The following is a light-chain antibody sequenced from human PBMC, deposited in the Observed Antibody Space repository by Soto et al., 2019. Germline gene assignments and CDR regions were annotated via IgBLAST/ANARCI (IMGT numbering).Light chain of an antibody. Sequence: PDSXXLSLXERAXXHXKXXXIVFSKSNNYLAWCQQKPGHPPKFLISWASTRESGVPDRFSGSGSGTDFTLTISSLQTEDVAVYYCQQYHSCPITFAQGTRLDI. V-gene: IGKV4-1*01. CDR1: XIVFSKSNNY. CDR3: QQYHSCPIT. J-gene: IGKJ5*01. CDR2: WAS.